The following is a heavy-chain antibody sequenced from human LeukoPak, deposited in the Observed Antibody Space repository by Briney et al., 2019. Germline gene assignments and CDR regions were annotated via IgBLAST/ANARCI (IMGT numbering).Heavy chain of an antibody. V-gene: IGHV3-11*05. CDR3: ARDRYYASGSYNWFDP. CDR2: ISTSSSYA. J-gene: IGHJ5*02. CDR1: GLTFRYYN. Sequence: GGSLRLSCAASGLTFRYYNMNWVRQAPGKGLEWVSYISTSSSYANYADSVKGRFTISRDNAKNSLYLQMNSLRAEDTAVYYCARDRYYASGSYNWFDPWGQGTLVTVSS. D-gene: IGHD3-10*01.